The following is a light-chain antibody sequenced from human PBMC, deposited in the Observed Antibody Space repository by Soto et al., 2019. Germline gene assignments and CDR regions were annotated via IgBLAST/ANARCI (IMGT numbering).Light chain of an antibody. CDR2: DAS. V-gene: IGKV1-5*01. J-gene: IGKJ1*01. CDR3: QQCNDFST. Sequence: DIQMTQSPSTLSASVGDSVTITCRASQSIRSWLAWYQQKPGKGPKPLIYDASTLESGVPSRFSGSGSGTEFTLTISSLRPDDFATYLCQQCNDFSTFGQGTKVEIK. CDR1: QSIRSW.